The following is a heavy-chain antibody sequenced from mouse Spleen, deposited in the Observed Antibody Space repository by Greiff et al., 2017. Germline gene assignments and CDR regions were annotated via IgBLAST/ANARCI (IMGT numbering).Heavy chain of an antibody. CDR3: AGWGKYGGGYARDY. D-gene: IGHD2-1*01. CDR2: ISSGSSTI. V-gene: IGHV5-17*02. CDR1: GFTFSSFG. J-gene: IGHJ4*01. Sequence: EVKVVESGGGLVQPGGSRKLSCAASGFTFSSFGMHWVRQAPEKGLEWVAYISSGSSTIYYADTVKGRFTISRDNPKNTLFLQMTSLRSEDTAMYDCAGWGKYGGGYARDYWGQGTSVTVSS.